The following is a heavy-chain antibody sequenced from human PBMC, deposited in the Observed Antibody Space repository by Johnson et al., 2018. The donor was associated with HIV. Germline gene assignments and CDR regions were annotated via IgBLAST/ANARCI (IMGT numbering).Heavy chain of an antibody. J-gene: IGHJ3*02. CDR3: AKNGGVGGGSSNGAFDI. D-gene: IGHD2-15*01. V-gene: IGHV3-11*04. CDR1: GFAFSDYY. Sequence: QVQLVESGGGLVKPGGSLRLSCAASGFAFSDYYMSWIRQAPGKGLDWVSYISSTGPTIYYADSSKGRFTIPRDNAMKSLYLQINSLSAEDTAVYYCAKNGGVGGGSSNGAFDIWGQGTMVTASA. CDR2: ISSTGPTI.